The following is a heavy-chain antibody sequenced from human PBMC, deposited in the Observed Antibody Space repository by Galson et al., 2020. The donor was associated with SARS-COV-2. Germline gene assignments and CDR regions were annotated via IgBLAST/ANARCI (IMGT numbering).Heavy chain of an antibody. Sequence: GGSLRLSCAASGFTFSSYAMHWVRQAPGKGLEWVAVISYDGSNKYYADSVKGRFTISRDNSKNTLYLQMNSLRAEDTAVYYCASTGSGSYFYYFDYWGQGTLVTVSS. CDR1: GFTFSSYA. J-gene: IGHJ4*02. CDR3: ASTGSGSYFYYFDY. CDR2: ISYDGSNK. D-gene: IGHD1-26*01. V-gene: IGHV3-30-3*01.